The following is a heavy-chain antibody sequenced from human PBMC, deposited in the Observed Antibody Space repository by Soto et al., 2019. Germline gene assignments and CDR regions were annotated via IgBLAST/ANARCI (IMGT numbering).Heavy chain of an antibody. CDR2: INHSGST. Sequence: QVQLQQRGAGLLKPSETLSLTSAVYGGSFSGYYWSWIRQPPGKGLEWMGEINHSGSTNYNPSLKSRVTLAVDTSKNQFSLKLSSVTAADTAVYYCARGKVVRGSYVTLDYWGQGTLVTVSS. D-gene: IGHD3-10*01. V-gene: IGHV4-34*01. CDR1: GGSFSGYY. CDR3: ARGKVVRGSYVTLDY. J-gene: IGHJ4*02.